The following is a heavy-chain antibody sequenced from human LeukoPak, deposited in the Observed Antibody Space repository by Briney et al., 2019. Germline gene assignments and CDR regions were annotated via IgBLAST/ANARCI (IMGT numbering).Heavy chain of an antibody. CDR2: ISSSSSYI. D-gene: IGHD1-26*01. V-gene: IGHV3-21*01. Sequence: GGSLRLSCAAYGFTFSSYSMNWVRQAPGKGREWVSSISSSSSYIYYADSVKGRFTISRDNPKNSLYLQMNSLRAEDTAVYYCARIVGAIGGRPNFDYWGQGTLVTVSS. J-gene: IGHJ4*02. CDR1: GFTFSSYS. CDR3: ARIVGAIGGRPNFDY.